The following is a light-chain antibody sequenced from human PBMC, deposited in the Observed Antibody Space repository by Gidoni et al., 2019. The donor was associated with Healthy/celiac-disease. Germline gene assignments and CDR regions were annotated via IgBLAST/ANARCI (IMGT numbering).Light chain of an antibody. V-gene: IGKV3-15*01. CDR2: GAS. J-gene: IGKJ4*01. Sequence: EIVMTQSPATLSVSPGERATLSCRASQSVSSNLAWYQQKPGQAPRLLIYGASTRATGIPARFSGSGSGTEFTLTISSLQSEDCAVYDCQQYNNGPPSLTFGGXTKVEIK. CDR3: QQYNNGPPSLT. CDR1: QSVSSN.